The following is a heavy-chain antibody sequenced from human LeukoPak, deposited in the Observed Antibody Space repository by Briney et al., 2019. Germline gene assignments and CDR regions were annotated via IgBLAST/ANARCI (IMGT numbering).Heavy chain of an antibody. CDR1: GFTFSSYE. CDR2: ISSSGSTI. D-gene: IGHD4-17*01. J-gene: IGHJ4*02. V-gene: IGHV3-48*03. Sequence: GGSLRLPCAASGFTFSSYEMNWVRQAPGKGLKWVSYISSSGSTIYYADSVKGRFTISRDNAKNSLYLQMNSLRAEDTAVYYCARDGSVYGDDYWGQGTLVTVSS. CDR3: ARDGSVYGDDY.